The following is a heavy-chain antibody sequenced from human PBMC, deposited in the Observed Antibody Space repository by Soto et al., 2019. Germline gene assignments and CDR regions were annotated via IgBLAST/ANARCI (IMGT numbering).Heavy chain of an antibody. D-gene: IGHD2-15*01. Sequence: PGKGLEWIGYIYYSGSTNYNPSLRSRVTISVDTSKNQFSLKLSSVTAADTAVFFFFQAEDGIRDTVPVSAFLLNRSSDL. V-gene: IGHV4-59*01. CDR2: IYYSGST. CDR3: FQAEDGIRDTVPVSAFLLNRSSDL. J-gene: IGHJ2*01.